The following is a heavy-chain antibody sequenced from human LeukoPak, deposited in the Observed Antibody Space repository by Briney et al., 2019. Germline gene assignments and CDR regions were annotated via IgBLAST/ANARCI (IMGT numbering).Heavy chain of an antibody. CDR2: IGGSGGST. V-gene: IGHV3-23*01. CDR1: GFTFSSYA. J-gene: IGHJ5*02. D-gene: IGHD2-15*01. CDR3: AKLGIVVVVAATTWFDP. Sequence: PGGSLRLSCAASGFTFSSYAMSWVRQAPGKGLEWVSAIGGSGGSTYYADSVKGRFTISRDNSKNTLYLQMNSLRAEDTAVYYCAKLGIVVVVAATTWFDPWGQGTLVTVSS.